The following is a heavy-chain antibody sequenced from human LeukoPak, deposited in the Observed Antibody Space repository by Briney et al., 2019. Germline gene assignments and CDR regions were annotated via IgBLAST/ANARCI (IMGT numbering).Heavy chain of an antibody. D-gene: IGHD2-21*02. CDR1: GYTFTGYS. V-gene: IGHV1-2*02. CDR3: AICGGDCYYYFDY. CDR2: INPNSGGT. J-gene: IGHJ4*02. Sequence: ASVKVSCKASGYTFTGYSMHWVRQAPGQGLEWMGWINPNSGGTNYAQKFQGRVTMTRDTSISTAYMELSRLRSDDTAVYYCAICGGDCYYYFDYWGQGTLVTVSS.